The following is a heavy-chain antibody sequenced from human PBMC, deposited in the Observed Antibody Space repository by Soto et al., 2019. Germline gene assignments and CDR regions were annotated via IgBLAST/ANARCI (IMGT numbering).Heavy chain of an antibody. V-gene: IGHV3-48*01. J-gene: IGHJ4*02. CDR1: GFTFSSYS. CDR2: ISSSSSTI. CDR3: ARDRLWFGRNNFDY. Sequence: GGSLRLSCAASGFTFSSYSMNWVRQAPGKGLEWVSYISSSSSTIYYADSVKGRFTISRDNAKNSLYLQMNSLRAEDTAVYYCARDRLWFGRNNFDYWGQGTLVTVSS. D-gene: IGHD3-10*01.